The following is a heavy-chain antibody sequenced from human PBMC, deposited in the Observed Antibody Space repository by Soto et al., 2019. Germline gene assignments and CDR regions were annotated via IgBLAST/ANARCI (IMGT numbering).Heavy chain of an antibody. CDR1: GFTFPTYW. CDR2: ISPDGSAI. Sequence: GGSLRLSCAVSGFTFPTYWMTWVRQAPGKGLEWVTNISPDGSAIQYAVSVEGRFTISRDNAKNSVDLQLTDLRAEDTALYYCVRNSGHYRLDHWGQGTLVTVSS. D-gene: IGHD4-4*01. V-gene: IGHV3-7*03. CDR3: VRNSGHYRLDH. J-gene: IGHJ4*02.